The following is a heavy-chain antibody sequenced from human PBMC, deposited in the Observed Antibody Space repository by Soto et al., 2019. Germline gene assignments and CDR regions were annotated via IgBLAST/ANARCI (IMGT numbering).Heavy chain of an antibody. CDR3: ARTTGSGGYSSVFDY. Sequence: GESLKISCKGSGYSFTSYWIGWVRQMPGKGLEWMGIIYLGDADTRYSPSFQGQVTISADKSINTAYLQWSSLKASDTAMYYCARTTGSGGYSSVFDYWGQGTLVTVSS. V-gene: IGHV5-51*01. CDR2: IYLGDADT. D-gene: IGHD6-25*01. CDR1: GYSFTSYW. J-gene: IGHJ4*02.